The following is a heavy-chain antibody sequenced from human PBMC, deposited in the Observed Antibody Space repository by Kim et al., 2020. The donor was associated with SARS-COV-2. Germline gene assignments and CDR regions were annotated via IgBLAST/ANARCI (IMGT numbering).Heavy chain of an antibody. CDR3: ARSRSKGDLHGMDV. CDR2: INTNTGNP. Sequence: ASVKVSCKASGYTFTSYAMNWVRQAPGQGLEWMGWINTNTGNPTYAQGFTGRFVFSLDTSVSTAYLQISSLKAEDTAVYYCARSRSKGDLHGMDVWGQGTTVTVSS. V-gene: IGHV7-4-1*02. CDR1: GYTFTSYA. D-gene: IGHD3-16*01. J-gene: IGHJ6*02.